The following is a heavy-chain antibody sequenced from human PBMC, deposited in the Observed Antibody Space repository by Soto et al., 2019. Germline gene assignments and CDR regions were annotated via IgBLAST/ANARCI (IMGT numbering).Heavy chain of an antibody. D-gene: IGHD2-2*02. J-gene: IGHJ6*02. CDR1: GYTFTSYG. CDR3: ARDLRQYCSSTSCYSGMDV. CDR2: ISAYNGNT. V-gene: IGHV1-18*01. Sequence: ASVKVSCKASGYTFTSYGISWVRQAPGQGLEWMGWISAYNGNTNYAQKLQGRVTMTTDTSTSTAYMELRSLRSDDTAVYYCARDLRQYCSSTSCYSGMDVWGQGTTVTVSS.